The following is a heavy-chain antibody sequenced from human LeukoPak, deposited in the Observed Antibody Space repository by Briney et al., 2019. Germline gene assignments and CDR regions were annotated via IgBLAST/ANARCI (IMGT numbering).Heavy chain of an antibody. Sequence: QPGGSLRLSCAASGFTFSKYAMSWVRQAPGKGLQWVSAISPSDGNTFYADSVKGRFTISRDNAKNTLYLQMNSLRAEDTAVYYCARGYYDSSGYYLIDYWGQGTLVTVSS. CDR3: ARGYYDSSGYYLIDY. CDR1: GFTFSKYA. J-gene: IGHJ4*02. D-gene: IGHD3-22*01. V-gene: IGHV3-23*01. CDR2: ISPSDGNT.